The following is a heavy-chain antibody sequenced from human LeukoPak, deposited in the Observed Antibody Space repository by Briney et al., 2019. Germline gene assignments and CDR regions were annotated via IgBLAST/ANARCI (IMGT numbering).Heavy chain of an antibody. D-gene: IGHD6-19*01. V-gene: IGHV3-7*01. Sequence: GGSLRLSCAASGFAFSSYWMSWVRQAPGKGLEWVANIKQDGSEKYYVDSVKGRFTISRDNAKNSLYLQMNSLRAEDTAIYYCARGPSSAWSLGYWGQGTLVTVSS. J-gene: IGHJ4*02. CDR1: GFAFSSYW. CDR2: IKQDGSEK. CDR3: ARGPSSAWSLGY.